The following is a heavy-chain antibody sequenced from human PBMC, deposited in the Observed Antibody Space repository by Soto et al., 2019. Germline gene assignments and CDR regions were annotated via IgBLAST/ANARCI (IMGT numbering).Heavy chain of an antibody. D-gene: IGHD6-19*01. V-gene: IGHV1-18*01. Sequence: ASVKVSCKASGLTFPSYVISWVRPAPGQGLEWMGWISAYNGNTNYAQKLQGRVTMTTDTSTSTAYMELRSLRSDDTAVYYCGTDSSGGYDFDYWGQGTLVTVSS. CDR1: GLTFPSYV. CDR2: ISAYNGNT. J-gene: IGHJ4*02. CDR3: GTDSSGGYDFDY.